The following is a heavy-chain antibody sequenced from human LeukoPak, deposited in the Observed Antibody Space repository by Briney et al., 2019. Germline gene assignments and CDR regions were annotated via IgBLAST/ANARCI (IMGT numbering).Heavy chain of an antibody. CDR2: IYPGDSDT. CDR3: ARLGTYDILTGYLGAFVI. CDR1: GYSFTSYW. V-gene: IGHV5-51*01. J-gene: IGHJ3*02. Sequence: GESLKISCKGSGYSFTSYWIGWVRQMPGKGLEWMGIIYPGDSDTRYSPSFQGPVTISADKSISTAYLQWSSLKASDTAMYYCARLGTYDILTGYLGAFVIWGQGTMVTVSS. D-gene: IGHD3-9*01.